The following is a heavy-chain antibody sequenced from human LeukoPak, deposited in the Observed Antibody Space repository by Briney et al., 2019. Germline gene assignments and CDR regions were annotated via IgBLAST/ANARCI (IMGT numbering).Heavy chain of an antibody. Sequence: PSETLSLTCTVSGGPVSSGGYYWRWIRQPPGKGLEWIGYIYYSGSTNYNPSLKSRVTISVDRSKNQFSLKLSSVTAADTAVYYCARAHEPADYGYYFDYWGQGTLVTVSS. CDR3: ARAHEPADYGYYFDY. D-gene: IGHD4-17*01. J-gene: IGHJ4*02. V-gene: IGHV4-61*08. CDR1: GGPVSSGGYY. CDR2: IYYSGST.